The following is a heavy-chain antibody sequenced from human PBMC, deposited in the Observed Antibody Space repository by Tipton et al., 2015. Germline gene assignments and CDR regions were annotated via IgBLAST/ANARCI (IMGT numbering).Heavy chain of an antibody. D-gene: IGHD6-6*01. CDR3: ARDRRHSSSSQAFDI. CDR2: VYHGGTT. CDR1: GASINSNNW. V-gene: IGHV4-4*02. Sequence: TLSLTCDVSGASINSNNWWSWVRQPPGKGLEWIGEVYHGGTTNYNPSLVSRVTMSVEMSKNQFSLKLSSVTAADTAVYYCARDRRHSSSSQAFDIWGQGTMVTVSS. J-gene: IGHJ3*02.